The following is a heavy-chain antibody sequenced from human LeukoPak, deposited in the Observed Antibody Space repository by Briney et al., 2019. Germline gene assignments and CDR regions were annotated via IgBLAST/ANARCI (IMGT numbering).Heavy chain of an antibody. CDR1: GYTFTSYY. CDR2: INPSGGST. J-gene: IGHJ3*02. D-gene: IGHD2-2*01. CDR3: ASSYCSSTSCPRVAYAFDI. Sequence: ASVKVSCKASGYTFTSYYMHWVRQAPGQGLEWMGIINPSGGSTSYAQKFQGRVTMTRDTSTSTVYMELSSLRSEDTAVYYCASSYCSSTSCPRVAYAFDIWGQGTMVTVSS. V-gene: IGHV1-46*01.